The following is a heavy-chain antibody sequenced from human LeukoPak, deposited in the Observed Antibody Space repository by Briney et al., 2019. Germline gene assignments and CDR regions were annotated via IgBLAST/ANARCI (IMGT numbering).Heavy chain of an antibody. Sequence: ASVKVSCKASVYTFTSYYVHWVRQAPGQGLEWMGIINPSGGSTSYAQKFQGRVTMTRDTSTSTVYMELSSLRSEDTAVYYCARDRRSITGTTGGFDYWGQGTLVTVSS. CDR1: VYTFTSYY. CDR2: INPSGGST. J-gene: IGHJ4*02. V-gene: IGHV1-46*01. D-gene: IGHD1-20*01. CDR3: ARDRRSITGTTGGFDY.